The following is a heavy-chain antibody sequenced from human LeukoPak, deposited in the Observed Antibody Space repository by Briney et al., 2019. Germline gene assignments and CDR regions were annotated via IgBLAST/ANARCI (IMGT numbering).Heavy chain of an antibody. CDR1: GYSFTSYW. V-gene: IGHV5-51*01. CDR3: ARRSSGYTNYWSRTDYYFHMDV. CDR2: IYADDSDT. J-gene: IGHJ6*03. D-gene: IGHD2-8*02. Sequence: GESPKISCKGPGYSFTSYWIVWERQIPGKGPEWMGTIYADDSDTMYCPSFQGQVTISADQSISTAFLQWSSLKGSDTAIYYCARRSSGYTNYWSRTDYYFHMDVWGKGTTVSVS.